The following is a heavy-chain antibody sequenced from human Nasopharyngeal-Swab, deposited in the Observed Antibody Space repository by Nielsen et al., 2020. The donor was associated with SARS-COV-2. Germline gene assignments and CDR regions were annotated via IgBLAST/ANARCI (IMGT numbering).Heavy chain of an antibody. CDR1: GFTFIRSA. J-gene: IGHJ4*02. V-gene: IGHV1-58*02. CDR2: IVIGSDNT. CDR3: AAGRYSSSWYSGIDY. D-gene: IGHD6-13*01. Sequence: SVKVSCKASGFTFIRSAMQWVRQARGQRLEWIGWIVIGSDNTKYARKFQERVTITRDMSTSTAYMELSRLRSEDTAVYYCAAGRYSSSWYSGIDYWGQGTLVTVSS.